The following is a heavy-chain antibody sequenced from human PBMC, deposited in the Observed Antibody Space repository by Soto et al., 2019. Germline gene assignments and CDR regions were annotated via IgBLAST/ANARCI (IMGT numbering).Heavy chain of an antibody. CDR2: MYYSGRT. D-gene: IGHD5-12*01. CDR1: GGSISSGDYY. J-gene: IGHJ6*02. V-gene: IGHV4-30-4*01. Sequence: SETLSLTCTVSGGSISSGDYYWNWIRQAPGKGLEWIAFMYYSGRTFYNPSLKSRGTISVDTSKNQVSLRLPSVTAADTAVYYCVRGERGYRARYYYLSGMDDWGQGTTVTVSS. CDR3: VRGERGYRARYYYLSGMDD.